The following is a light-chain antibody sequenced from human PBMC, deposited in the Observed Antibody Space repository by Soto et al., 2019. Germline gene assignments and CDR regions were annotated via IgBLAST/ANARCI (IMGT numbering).Light chain of an antibody. V-gene: IGKV1-39*01. J-gene: IGKJ2*01. Sequence: DIPLSQSPSSLSASVGDRVTITCRTSQTINSYLNWYQYKAGTAPKLLIYTASTLQSGVPARFSGSGSGTDFTLTITSLQPEDVAIYYCQQSYNPPVTFGQGTKLEI. CDR3: QQSYNPPVT. CDR1: QTINSY. CDR2: TAS.